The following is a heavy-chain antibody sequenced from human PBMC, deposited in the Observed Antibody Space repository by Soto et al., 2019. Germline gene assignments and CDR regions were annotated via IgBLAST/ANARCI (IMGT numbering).Heavy chain of an antibody. D-gene: IGHD6-13*01. CDR1: GGSFSGYY. CDR2: INHSGST. V-gene: IGHV4-34*01. CDR3: ARRAAAGTGTSRYNWFDP. Sequence: QVQLQQWGAGLLKPSETLSLTCAVYGGSFSGYYWSWIRQPPGKGLEWIGEINHSGSTNYNPSLKSLVTRSVHTSKNQFSLKLRSVTAADTAVYYCARRAAAGTGTSRYNWFDPWGQGTLVTVSS. J-gene: IGHJ5*02.